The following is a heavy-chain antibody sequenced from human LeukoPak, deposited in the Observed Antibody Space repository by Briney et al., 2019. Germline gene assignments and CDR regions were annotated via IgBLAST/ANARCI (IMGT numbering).Heavy chain of an antibody. CDR1: GYSFTSNY. CDR2: IYPRDGST. D-gene: IGHD4-17*01. Sequence: ASVKVSCKASGYSFTSNYIHWVRQAPGQGLEWMGMIYPRDGSTSYAQKFQGRVTATRDTSTSTVHMELSGLRSEDTAVYYCARAPGDYTGLPRTFRYYGLDVWGQGTTVIVSS. CDR3: ARAPGDYTGLPRTFRYYGLDV. J-gene: IGHJ6*02. V-gene: IGHV1-46*01.